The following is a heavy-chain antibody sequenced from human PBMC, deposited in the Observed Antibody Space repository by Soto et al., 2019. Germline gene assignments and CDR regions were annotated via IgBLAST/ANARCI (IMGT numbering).Heavy chain of an antibody. Sequence: EVQLVESGGGLVQPGGSLRISCAASGFTFSDYWMHWVRQAPGKGLVWVSRINSDGSSTFYVDSVKGRFTISRDNAKNTLYLQMNSLRAEDTAVYYCASSLLTPFDYWGQGTLVTVSS. CDR3: ASSLLTPFDY. D-gene: IGHD7-27*01. J-gene: IGHJ4*02. CDR1: GFTFSDYW. CDR2: INSDGSST. V-gene: IGHV3-74*01.